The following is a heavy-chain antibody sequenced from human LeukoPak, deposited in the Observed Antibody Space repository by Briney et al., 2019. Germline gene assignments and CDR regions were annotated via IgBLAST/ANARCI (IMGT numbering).Heavy chain of an antibody. CDR2: IWYDGSNK. CDR1: GFTFSSYG. V-gene: IGHV3-33*01. CDR3: ASTSGWYEPIDY. J-gene: IGHJ4*02. D-gene: IGHD6-19*01. Sequence: GGSLRLSCAASGFTFSSYGMHWVRQAPGKGLEWVAVIWYDGSNKYHADSVKGRFTISRDNSKNTLYLQMYSLRAEDTAVYYCASTSGWYEPIDYWGQGTLVTVSS.